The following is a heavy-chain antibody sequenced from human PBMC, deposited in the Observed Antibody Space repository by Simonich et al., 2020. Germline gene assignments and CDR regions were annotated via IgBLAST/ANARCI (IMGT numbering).Heavy chain of an antibody. D-gene: IGHD6-13*01. V-gene: IGHV1-18*01. J-gene: IGHJ4*02. Sequence: QVQLVQSGAEVKKPGASVKVSCKASGYTFTSYGISWVRQAPGQGLEGMGWISVYNGNTNYAQKLQGRVTMTTDTSTSTADMELRSLRSDDTAVYYCARDQGGRAAAATDYWGQGTLVTVSS. CDR3: ARDQGGRAAAATDY. CDR1: GYTFTSYG. CDR2: ISVYNGNT.